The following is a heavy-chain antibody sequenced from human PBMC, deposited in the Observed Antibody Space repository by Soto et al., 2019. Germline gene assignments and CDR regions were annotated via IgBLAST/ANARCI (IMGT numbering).Heavy chain of an antibody. J-gene: IGHJ4*02. V-gene: IGHV4-59*08. D-gene: IGHD2-21*02. CDR3: ASHLPYSGGDAYSLDY. CDR1: GGSISSYY. Sequence: QVQLQESGPGLVKPSETLSLTCTVSGGSISSYYWSWIRQPPGKGLEWIGDIYYSASTNYSPSLKHRVTISLTTSKNRFSLNLSSVTAAVTAVYYCASHLPYSGGDAYSLDYWGQGTLVTVSS. CDR2: IYYSAST.